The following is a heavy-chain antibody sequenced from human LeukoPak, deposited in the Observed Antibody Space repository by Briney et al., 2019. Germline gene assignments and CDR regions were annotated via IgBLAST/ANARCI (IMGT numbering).Heavy chain of an antibody. CDR1: GFTFTYYG. J-gene: IGHJ6*03. Sequence: GGSLRLSCVTSGFTFTYYGMHWVRQAPGKGLEWVAFIRHDDRGKYYADSVKGRFIISRDNSKSTVSLQMTSLRLDDTAVYYCAKCLPLFSSASDYMDVWGTGTTVIVSS. CDR3: AKCLPLFSSASDYMDV. CDR2: IRHDDRGK. D-gene: IGHD6-6*01. V-gene: IGHV3-30*02.